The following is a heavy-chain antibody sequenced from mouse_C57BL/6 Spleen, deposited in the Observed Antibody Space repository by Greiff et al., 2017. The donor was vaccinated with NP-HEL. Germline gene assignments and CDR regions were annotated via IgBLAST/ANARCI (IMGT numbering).Heavy chain of an antibody. CDR3: ARGAYYSNYSVVGFDY. V-gene: IGHV1-50*01. CDR2: IDPSDSYT. CDR1: GYTFTSYW. D-gene: IGHD2-5*01. J-gene: IGHJ2*01. Sequence: QVQLKQPGAELVKPGASVKLSCKASGYTFTSYWMQWVKQRPGQGLEWIGEIDPSDSYTNYNQKFKGKATLTVDTSSSTAYMQLSSLTSEDSAVHYCARGAYYSNYSVVGFDYWGQGTTLTVSS.